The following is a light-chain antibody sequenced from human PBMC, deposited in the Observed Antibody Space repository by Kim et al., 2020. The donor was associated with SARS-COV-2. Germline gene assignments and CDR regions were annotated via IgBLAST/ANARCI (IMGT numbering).Light chain of an antibody. CDR3: QQSFSTPWLS. Sequence: IQMTQSPSSLAASVGDRITIACRASQSIATRLNWYQQRPGKAPKLLIYAASSLQSGVPSRFSGAGSGTDFTLTIGSLQPEDFATYYCQQSFSTPWLSFGGGTKVDIK. J-gene: IGKJ4*01. V-gene: IGKV1-39*01. CDR1: QSIATR. CDR2: AAS.